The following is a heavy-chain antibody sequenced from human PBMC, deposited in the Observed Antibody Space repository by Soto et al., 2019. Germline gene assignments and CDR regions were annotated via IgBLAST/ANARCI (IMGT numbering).Heavy chain of an antibody. CDR2: INPSGGST. CDR3: AVGTVVVLYAFDI. J-gene: IGHJ3*02. V-gene: IGHV1-46*02. CDR1: GYTFNSYY. D-gene: IGHD2-21*01. Sequence: ASVKVSCKASGYTFNSYYMHWVRQAPGQGLEWMGIINPSGGSTSYAQKFQGRVTMTRDTSTSTVYMELSSLRSEDTAVYYCAVGTVVVLYAFDIWGQGTMVTVSS.